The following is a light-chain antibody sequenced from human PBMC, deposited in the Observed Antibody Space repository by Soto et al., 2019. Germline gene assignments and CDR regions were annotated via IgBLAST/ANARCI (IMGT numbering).Light chain of an antibody. CDR3: TSYTSSSTYV. CDR2: EVS. V-gene: IGLV2-14*01. J-gene: IGLJ1*01. CDR1: SSDVGSYNS. Sequence: QSALTQPASVSGSPGQSIAISCTGTSSDVGSYNSVSWYQQHPGKAPKLMIYEVSNRPSGVSNRFSGSKSGTTASLTISGLQTEDEAEYYCTSYTSSSTYVFGTGTKLTVL.